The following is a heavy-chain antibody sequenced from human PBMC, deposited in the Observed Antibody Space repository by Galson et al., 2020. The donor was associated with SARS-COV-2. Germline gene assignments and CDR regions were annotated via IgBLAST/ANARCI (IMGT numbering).Heavy chain of an antibody. Sequence: SETLSLTCTVSGGSISSSNYYWGWIRQSAGKGLEWLGSSHNSGSTYYKPALKGRVTISIDTSKNQYSLKLTSVTAADTADYYFARVVECVGDSDCWGQGALDTVSS. CDR2: SHNSGST. CDR1: GGSISSSNYY. J-gene: IGHJ4*02. CDR3: ARVVECVGDSDC. D-gene: IGHD3-3*01. V-gene: IGHV4-39*07.